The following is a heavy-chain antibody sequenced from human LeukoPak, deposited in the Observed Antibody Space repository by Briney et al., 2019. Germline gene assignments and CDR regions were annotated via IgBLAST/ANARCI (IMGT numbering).Heavy chain of an antibody. D-gene: IGHD6-13*01. CDR2: IYYSGST. J-gene: IGHJ1*01. CDR1: GGSISSYY. CDR3: ARERSSWYGRYFQH. Sequence: SETLSLTCTVSGGSISSYYWSWIRQPPGKGLEWIGSIYYSGSTYYNPSLKSRVTISVDTSKNQFSLKLSSVTAADTAVYYCARERSSWYGRYFQHWGQGTLVTVSS. V-gene: IGHV4-39*07.